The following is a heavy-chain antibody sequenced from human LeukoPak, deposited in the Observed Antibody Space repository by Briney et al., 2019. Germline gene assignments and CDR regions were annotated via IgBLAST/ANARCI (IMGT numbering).Heavy chain of an antibody. CDR3: ARGLFVVTGLGYFDL. J-gene: IGHJ2*01. D-gene: IGHD2-21*01. V-gene: IGHV3-9*01. CDR2: ISWNSGSI. Sequence: GGSLRLSCAASGFTFDDYAMHWVRQAPGKGLEWVSGISWNSGSIGYADSVKGRFTISRDNAKNSLYLQMNSLRAEGTAVYYCARGLFVVTGLGYFDLWGRGTLVTVSS. CDR1: GFTFDDYA.